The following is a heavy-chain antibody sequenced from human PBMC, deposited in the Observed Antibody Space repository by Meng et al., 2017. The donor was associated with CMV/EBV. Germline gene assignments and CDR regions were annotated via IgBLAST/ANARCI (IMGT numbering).Heavy chain of an antibody. CDR2: IYTSGST. V-gene: IGHV4-61*02. CDR3: ARDLRVAGTPLGWYFDL. CDR1: GGSISSGSYY. Sequence: QAPPQELGPGLVKPSQPLSLTCTVSGGSISSGSYYWSWIRQPAGKGLEWIGRIYTSGSTNYNPSLKSRVTISVDTSKNQFSLKLSSVTAADTAVYYCARDLRVAGTPLGWYFDLWGRGTLVTSPQ. J-gene: IGHJ2*01. D-gene: IGHD1-7*01.